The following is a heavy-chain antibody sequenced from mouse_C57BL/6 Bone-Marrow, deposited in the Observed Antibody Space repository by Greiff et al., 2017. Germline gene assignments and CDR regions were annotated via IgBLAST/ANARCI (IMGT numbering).Heavy chain of an antibody. V-gene: IGHV1-64*01. CDR2: IHPNSGST. D-gene: IGHD1-1*01. CDR1: GYTFTSYW. CDR3: ARYRNYYGSSWDYLDY. J-gene: IGHJ2*01. Sequence: QVQLQQPGAELVKPGASVKLSCKASGYTFTSYWMHWVKQRPGQGLEWIGMIHPNSGSTNYNEKFKSKATLTVDKSSSTAYMQLSSLTSEDSAVYYCARYRNYYGSSWDYLDYWGQGTTLTVAS.